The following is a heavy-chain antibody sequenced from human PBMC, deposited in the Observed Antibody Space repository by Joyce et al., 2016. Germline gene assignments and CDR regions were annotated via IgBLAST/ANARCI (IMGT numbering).Heavy chain of an antibody. D-gene: IGHD6-6*01. CDR1: ADSISPSF. Sequence: VHLQESGPGLVKPSETLSLTCTVSADSISPSFWSWIRQPPGKGLEWIASVSYRGSTNYNPSLKSRLSIAVDPSNNQFSLNLTSVTAADTAIYYCARQKFLLYSTSSGPIYYFDYWGQGALLIVSS. V-gene: IGHV4-59*08. CDR3: ARQKFLLYSTSSGPIYYFDY. J-gene: IGHJ4*02. CDR2: VSYRGST.